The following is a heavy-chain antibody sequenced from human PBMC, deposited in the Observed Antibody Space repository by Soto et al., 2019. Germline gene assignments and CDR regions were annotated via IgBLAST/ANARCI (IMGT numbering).Heavy chain of an antibody. V-gene: IGHV3-53*01. CDR3: ARAPFASGSGWYDY. D-gene: IGHD6-19*01. CDR2: IYNSGGT. Sequence: GGSLRLSCAASGVSVCSYYMSWVRQAPGKGLEWVSVIYNSGGTYYADSVKGRFTISRDNSKNTLYLQMNSLRADDTAMYYCARAPFASGSGWYDYWGQGTLVTVSS. J-gene: IGHJ4*02. CDR1: GVSVCSYY.